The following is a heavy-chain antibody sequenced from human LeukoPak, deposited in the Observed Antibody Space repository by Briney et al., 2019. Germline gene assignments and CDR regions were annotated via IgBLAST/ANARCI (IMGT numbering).Heavy chain of an antibody. Sequence: PGGSLRLSCAASGFTFSNYWMSWVRQAPGKGLEWVPNIKQDGSEKYYVDSVKGRFTISRDNAKNSLYLQMNSLRAEDTAVYYCARDWTYSSSWYGGDYWGQGTLVTVSS. CDR2: IKQDGSEK. J-gene: IGHJ4*02. D-gene: IGHD6-13*01. CDR3: ARDWTYSSSWYGGDY. V-gene: IGHV3-7*01. CDR1: GFTFSNYW.